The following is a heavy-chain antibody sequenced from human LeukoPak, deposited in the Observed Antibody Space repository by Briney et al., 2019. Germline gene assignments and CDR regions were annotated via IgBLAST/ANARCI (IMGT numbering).Heavy chain of an antibody. CDR3: ARVGDYSGNYCDD. CDR2: INGISSYT. J-gene: IGHJ4*02. CDR1: GFTFSDYY. V-gene: IGHV3-11*05. D-gene: IGHD1-26*01. Sequence: GGSLRLSCAASGFTFSDYYMSWIRQAPGKGLEWVSYINGISSYTNYADSVRGRFTISRDNAKNSLYLQMNSLRAEDTALYYCARVGDYSGNYCDDWGRGTLVTVSS.